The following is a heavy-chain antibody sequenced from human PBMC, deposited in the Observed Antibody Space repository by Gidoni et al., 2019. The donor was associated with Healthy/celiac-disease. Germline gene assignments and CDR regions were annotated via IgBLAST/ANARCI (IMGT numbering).Heavy chain of an antibody. CDR3: AKKGDYIWGSYVEFDY. D-gene: IGHD3-16*01. V-gene: IGHV3-23*01. CDR1: GFTFRSYA. J-gene: IGHJ4*02. CDR2: ISGSGGST. Sequence: EVQLLESGGGLVQPGGSLRLSCAASGFTFRSYAMSWVRQAPGKGLEWVSAISGSGGSTYYADSVKGRFTISRDNSKNTLYLQMNSLRAEDTAVYYCAKKGDYIWGSYVEFDYWGQGTLVTVSS.